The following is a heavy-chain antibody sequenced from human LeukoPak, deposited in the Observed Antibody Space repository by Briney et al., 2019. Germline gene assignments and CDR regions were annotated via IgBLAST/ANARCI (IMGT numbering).Heavy chain of an antibody. CDR3: ARNVRSSSGSWEENWFDP. D-gene: IGHD6-19*01. CDR2: INPNSGGT. V-gene: IGHV1-2*02. J-gene: IGHJ5*02. Sequence: ASVKVSCKASGYTFTHYYMHWARQAPGQGLEWMGWINPNSGGTNYARNFQGRVTMTRDTSISTAYMELSSLRSDDTAVYYCARNVRSSSGSWEENWFDPWGQGTQVTVSS. CDR1: GYTFTHYY.